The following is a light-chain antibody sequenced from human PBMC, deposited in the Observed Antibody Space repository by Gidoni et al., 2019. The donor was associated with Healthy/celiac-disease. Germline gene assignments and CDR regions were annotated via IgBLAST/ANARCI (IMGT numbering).Light chain of an antibody. Sequence: DIQMTQSPSSLSASVGDRVTITCRASQRISSYLNWYQQKPGKAPKLLIYAASSLQSGVPSRFSGSGSGTDFTLTISSLQPEDFATYYCQQSYSTPRTFGQGTKVGIK. CDR1: QRISSY. J-gene: IGKJ1*01. CDR3: QQSYSTPRT. CDR2: AAS. V-gene: IGKV1-39*01.